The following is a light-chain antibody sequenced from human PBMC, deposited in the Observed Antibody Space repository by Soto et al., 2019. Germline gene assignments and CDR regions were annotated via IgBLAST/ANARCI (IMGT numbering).Light chain of an antibody. V-gene: IGLV1-40*01. J-gene: IGLJ1*01. CDR3: QAYDSSLSVYV. Sequence: SALAQPPSVSGAPGQKVTISCTWSSSNIGAGYDLHWYQQLPGTAPKLLLFGTSNRPSGVPDRFSGSKSGTSASLAITCLQAEDEADYYCQAYDSSLSVYVFGAGTKVTVL. CDR1: SSNIGAGYD. CDR2: GTS.